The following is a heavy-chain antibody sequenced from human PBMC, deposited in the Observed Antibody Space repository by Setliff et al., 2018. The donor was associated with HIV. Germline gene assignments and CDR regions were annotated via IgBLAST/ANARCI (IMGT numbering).Heavy chain of an antibody. CDR1: GGIFSTYA. D-gene: IGHD6-13*01. Sequence: SVKVSCKASGGIFSTYAISWVRQAPGQGLEWMGGIIPILNVAKYPQKFHGRVTITADKSTSTVYMELSSLRSEDTAMYYCARVLKGYSSSYEAFDIWGQGTKVTVSS. CDR3: ARVLKGYSSSYEAFDI. J-gene: IGHJ3*02. V-gene: IGHV1-69*10. CDR2: IIPILNVA.